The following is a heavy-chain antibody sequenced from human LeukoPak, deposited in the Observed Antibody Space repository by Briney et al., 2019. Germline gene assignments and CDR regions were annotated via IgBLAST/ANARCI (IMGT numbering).Heavy chain of an antibody. CDR3: ARDLSSSWFSDY. Sequence: ASVTVSCKASGYTFSGYFIHWVRQAPGQGLEWMGWINSNTGGTNYAQKFHGRVTMTRDTSISTAYMELSSLRSDDTAVYYCARDLSSSWFSDYWGPGTLITVSS. CDR2: INSNTGGT. CDR1: GYTFSGYF. J-gene: IGHJ4*02. D-gene: IGHD6-13*01. V-gene: IGHV1-2*02.